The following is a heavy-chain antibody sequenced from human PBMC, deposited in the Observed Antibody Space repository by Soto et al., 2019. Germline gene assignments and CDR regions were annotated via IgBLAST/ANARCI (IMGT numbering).Heavy chain of an antibody. CDR3: ASGEVTEGSFDY. CDR2: IIPILGIA. D-gene: IGHD3-10*01. V-gene: IGHV1-69*02. J-gene: IGHJ4*02. CDR1: GGTFSSYT. Sequence: QVQLVQSGAEVKKPGSSVKVSCKASGGTFSSYTISWVRQAPGQGLEWMGRIIPILGIANYAQKFQGRVTITADKSTSTAYMELSSLRSEDTAVYYCASGEVTEGSFDYWGQGTLVTVSS.